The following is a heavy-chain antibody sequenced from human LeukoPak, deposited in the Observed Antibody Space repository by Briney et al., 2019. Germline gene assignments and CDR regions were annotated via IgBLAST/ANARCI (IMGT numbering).Heavy chain of an antibody. Sequence: PGGSLRLSCAASGFTFSSYAMSWVRQAPGKGLEWVSAISGSGGSTYYADSVKGRFTISRDNSKNTLYLQMNSLRAEDTAVYYCARDNGIAAAALDAFDIWGQGTMVTVSS. J-gene: IGHJ3*02. CDR3: ARDNGIAAAALDAFDI. D-gene: IGHD6-13*01. CDR1: GFTFSSYA. V-gene: IGHV3-23*01. CDR2: ISGSGGST.